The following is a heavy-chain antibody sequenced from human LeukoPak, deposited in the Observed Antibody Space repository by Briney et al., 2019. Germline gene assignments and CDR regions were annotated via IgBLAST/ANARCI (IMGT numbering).Heavy chain of an antibody. V-gene: IGHV4-38-2*01. CDR3: ARYRGDYDSSDYYYSCFDY. D-gene: IGHD3-22*01. Sequence: SETLSLTCAVSVYYISRGYYWGWIRQPPGKGLEWIGSIYHSGSTYYNPSLKSRVTISVDTSKNQFSLKLSSVNAADTAVYYCARYRGDYDSSDYYYSCFDYWGQGTLVTVSS. CDR2: IYHSGST. J-gene: IGHJ4*02. CDR1: VYYISRGYY.